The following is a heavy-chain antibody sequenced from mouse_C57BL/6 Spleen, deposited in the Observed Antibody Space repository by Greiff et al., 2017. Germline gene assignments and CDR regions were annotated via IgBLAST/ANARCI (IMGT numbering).Heavy chain of an antibody. CDR3: ERGDYDGDWFAY. J-gene: IGHJ3*01. CDR1: GYTFTSYW. D-gene: IGHD2-4*01. Sequence: QVQLQQPGAELVKPGASVKMSCKASGYTFTSYWITWVKQRPGQGLEWIGDIYPGSGSTNYNEKFKSKDTLTVDTSSSTAYMQLSSLTSEDSAVYYCERGDYDGDWFAYWGQGTLVTVSA. V-gene: IGHV1-55*01. CDR2: IYPGSGST.